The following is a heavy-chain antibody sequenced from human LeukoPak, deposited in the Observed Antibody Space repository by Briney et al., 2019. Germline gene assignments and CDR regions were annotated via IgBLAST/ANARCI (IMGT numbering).Heavy chain of an antibody. V-gene: IGHV3-11*04. CDR1: GFSFTDYS. D-gene: IGHD5-12*01. CDR3: AREEATIMWINYYYMDV. CDR2: ISKSGSII. J-gene: IGHJ6*03. Sequence: GGSLRLSCAASGFSFTDYSMSWIRQAPGKGLEWVSYISKSGSIIYYADSVKGRFTISRDNAKKSLYLQMNSLRAEDTAVYYCAREEATIMWINYYYMDVWGKGTTVTVSS.